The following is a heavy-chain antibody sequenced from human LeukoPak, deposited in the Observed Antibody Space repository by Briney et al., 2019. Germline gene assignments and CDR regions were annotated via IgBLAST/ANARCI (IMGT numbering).Heavy chain of an antibody. J-gene: IGHJ5*02. CDR2: INTDGSTT. CDR1: GFTISGYW. D-gene: IGHD1-26*01. Sequence: GGSLRLSCAASGFTISGYWMHWVRQAPGKGLVWVSRINTDGSTTRYADSVKGRFTISRDNAKNTLYLQMNSLRAEDTAVYYCARGRGVGSTGWFDPWGQGTLVTVSS. V-gene: IGHV3-74*01. CDR3: ARGRGVGSTGWFDP.